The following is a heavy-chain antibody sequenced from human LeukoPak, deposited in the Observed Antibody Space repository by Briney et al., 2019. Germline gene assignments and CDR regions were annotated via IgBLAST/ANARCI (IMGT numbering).Heavy chain of an antibody. J-gene: IGHJ6*03. D-gene: IGHD3-22*01. CDR3: ASLYYDSSGPYFYYYYMDV. V-gene: IGHV3-53*01. CDR1: GFTVSSNY. Sequence: GGSLRLSCVASGFTVSSNYMSWVRQAPGKGLEWVSVIYSGGSTYYADSVKGRFTISRGNSKNTLYLQMNSLRAEDTAVYYCASLYYDSSGPYFYYYYMDVWGKGTTVTVSS. CDR2: IYSGGST.